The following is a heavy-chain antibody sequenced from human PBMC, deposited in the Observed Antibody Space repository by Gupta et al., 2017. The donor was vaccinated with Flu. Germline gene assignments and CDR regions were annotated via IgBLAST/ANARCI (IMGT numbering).Heavy chain of an antibody. D-gene: IGHD3-3*01. V-gene: IGHV4-34*01. J-gene: IGHJ6*03. Sequence: IRQPPGKGLEWIGEINHSGSTNYNPSLKSRVTRAVDTSKNQFSLKLSSVTAADTAVYYCARGGVDDGVVIIRDYYYYYMDVWGKGTTVTVSS. CDR3: ARGGVDDGVVIIRDYYYYYMDV. CDR2: INHSGST.